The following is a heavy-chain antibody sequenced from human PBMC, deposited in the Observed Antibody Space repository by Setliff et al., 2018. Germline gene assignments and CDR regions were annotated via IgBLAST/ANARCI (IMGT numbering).Heavy chain of an antibody. V-gene: IGHV3-30*03. D-gene: IGHD3-3*01. J-gene: IGHJ6*03. CDR1: GFSFSSYG. Sequence: GGSLRLSCEGPGFSFSSYGLHWVRQTPGKGLEWVAVISYDGSRKFHADSVKGRFTISRDNAKNTLYLQMNSLRAEDTAVYYCARDGGLLQFLEWSRSYMDVWGKGTTVTVSS. CDR3: ARDGGLLQFLEWSRSYMDV. CDR2: ISYDGSRK.